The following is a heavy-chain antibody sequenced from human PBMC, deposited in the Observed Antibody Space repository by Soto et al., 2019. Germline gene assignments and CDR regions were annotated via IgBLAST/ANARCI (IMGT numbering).Heavy chain of an antibody. D-gene: IGHD3-22*01. CDR1: GFTFSSYA. Sequence: QVQLVESGGGVVQPGRSLRLSCAASGFTFSSYAMHWVRQAPGKGLEWVAVISYDGSNKYYADSVKGRFTISRDNSKNTLYLQMNSLRAEDTAVYYCAREPVHDSSGYYFDYWGQGTLFTVSS. CDR3: AREPVHDSSGYYFDY. J-gene: IGHJ4*02. CDR2: ISYDGSNK. V-gene: IGHV3-30-3*01.